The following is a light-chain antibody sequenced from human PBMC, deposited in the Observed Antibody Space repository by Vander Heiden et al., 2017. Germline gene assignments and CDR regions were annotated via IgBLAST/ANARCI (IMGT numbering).Light chain of an antibody. V-gene: IGKV3-15*01. CDR3: QQYNNWHS. Sequence: EIVMTQSPATPSVSPAARATLSCTVSQSVSSNLAWYQQKPGQAPRLPLYGPSTSAPGIPARCSGSGSGKEFTLTISSLQYEDFAFYYCQQYNNWHSFGQGTKVEIK. J-gene: IGKJ1*01. CDR1: QSVSSN. CDR2: GPS.